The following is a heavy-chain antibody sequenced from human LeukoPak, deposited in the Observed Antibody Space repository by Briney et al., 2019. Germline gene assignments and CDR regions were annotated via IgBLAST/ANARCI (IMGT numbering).Heavy chain of an antibody. CDR3: AEVDSVLLWFGPPYYFDY. V-gene: IGHV3-23*01. Sequence: GGSLRLSCAASGFTFSSYGMSWVRQAPGKGLEWVSAISGSGGSTYYADSVKGRFTISRDNSKNTLYLQMNSLRAEDTAVYYCAEVDSVLLWFGPPYYFDYWGQGTLVTVSS. CDR1: GFTFSSYG. CDR2: ISGSGGST. J-gene: IGHJ4*02. D-gene: IGHD3-10*01.